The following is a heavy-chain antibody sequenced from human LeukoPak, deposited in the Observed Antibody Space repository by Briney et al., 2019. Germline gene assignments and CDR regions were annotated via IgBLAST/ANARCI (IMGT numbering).Heavy chain of an antibody. J-gene: IGHJ4*02. CDR2: IYSGGNT. CDR3: ARDWDLPTYFDS. CDR1: GFTFSSYG. D-gene: IGHD1-26*01. Sequence: GGTLRLSCAASGFTFSSYGMSWVRQAPGKGLEWVSVIYSGGNTYYADSVKGRFTISRDNSKNTLYLQMNSLRAEDTAVYYCARDWDLPTYFDSWGQGTLVTVSS. V-gene: IGHV3-66*01.